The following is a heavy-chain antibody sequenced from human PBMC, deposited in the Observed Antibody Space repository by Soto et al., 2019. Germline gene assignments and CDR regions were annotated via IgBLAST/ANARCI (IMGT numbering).Heavy chain of an antibody. V-gene: IGHV3-33*01. J-gene: IGHJ4*02. Sequence: QVQLVESGGSVVQPGKSLRLSCAASGFTFSNYGMHWVRQAPGKGLEWLALIWFDGSNKFYADSVKGRFTISRDTSKNMLYLQMNSLRAEDTAIYYCARDLSGPLDCWGQGTLVTVSS. CDR2: IWFDGSNK. CDR3: ARDLSGPLDC. CDR1: GFTFSNYG. D-gene: IGHD3-16*02.